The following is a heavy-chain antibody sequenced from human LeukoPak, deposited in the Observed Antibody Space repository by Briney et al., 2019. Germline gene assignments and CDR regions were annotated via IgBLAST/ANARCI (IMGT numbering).Heavy chain of an antibody. D-gene: IGHD3-3*01. CDR1: GYTFTSYG. V-gene: IGHV1-18*01. Sequence: ASVKVSCKASGYTFTSYGISWVRQAPGQGLEWMGWISAYNGNPNYAQKLQGRVTMTTDTSTSTAYMELRSLRSDDTAVYYCARNSDDFWSGYSSHNYYYYCMDVWGQGTTVTVSS. CDR2: ISAYNGNP. J-gene: IGHJ6*02. CDR3: ARNSDDFWSGYSSHNYYYYCMDV.